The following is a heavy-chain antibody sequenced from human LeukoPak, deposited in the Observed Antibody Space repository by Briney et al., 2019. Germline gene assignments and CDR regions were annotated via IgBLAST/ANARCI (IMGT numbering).Heavy chain of an antibody. CDR2: ISADATTI. CDR1: GLTFSDYY. Sequence: GGSLRLSCAASGLTFSDYYMSWIRQAPGKGLEWVSYISADATTIYQADSVKGRFTISRDNAKNSLYLQMNSLRAEDTALYYCARVEYSSSLDYWGQGTLVTVSS. J-gene: IGHJ4*02. V-gene: IGHV3-11*01. CDR3: ARVEYSSSLDY. D-gene: IGHD6-6*01.